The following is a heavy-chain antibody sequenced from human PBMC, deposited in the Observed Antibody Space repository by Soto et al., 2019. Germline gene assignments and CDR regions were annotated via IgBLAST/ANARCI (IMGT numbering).Heavy chain of an antibody. CDR2: ISSSSSYI. D-gene: IGHD3-22*01. J-gene: IGHJ6*02. V-gene: IGHV3-21*01. CDR3: ARDLLDSNSYYYGMDV. Sequence: VGSLRLSCAASGFTFSSYSMNWVRQAPGKGLEWVSSISSSSSYIYYADSVKGRFTISRDNAKNSLYLQMNSLRAEDTAVYYCARDLLDSNSYYYGMDVWGQRTTVTVSS. CDR1: GFTFSSYS.